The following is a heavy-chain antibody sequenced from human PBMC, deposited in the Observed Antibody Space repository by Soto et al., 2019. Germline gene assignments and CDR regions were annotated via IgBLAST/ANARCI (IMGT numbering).Heavy chain of an antibody. D-gene: IGHD5-18*01. V-gene: IGHV3-30-3*01. Sequence: LRLSCAASGFTFSSYAMHWVRQAPGKGLEWVAVISYDGSNKYYADSVKGRFTISRDNSKNTLYLQMNSLRAEDTAVYYCAMTVDTVNYYYYGMDVWGQGTTVTVSS. CDR3: AMTVDTVNYYYYGMDV. CDR2: ISYDGSNK. CDR1: GFTFSSYA. J-gene: IGHJ6*02.